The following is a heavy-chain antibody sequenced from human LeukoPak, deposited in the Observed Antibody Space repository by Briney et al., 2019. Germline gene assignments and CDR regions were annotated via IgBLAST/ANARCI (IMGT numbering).Heavy chain of an antibody. CDR1: GYTFTSYD. D-gene: IGHD5-18*01. Sequence: ASVKVSCKASGYTFTSYDINWVRQATGQGLEWMGWMNPNSGNTGYAQKLQGRVTMTRNTSISTAYMELSSLRSEDTAVYYCASSRGYSYDSYMDVWGKGTTVTVSS. J-gene: IGHJ6*03. CDR2: MNPNSGNT. CDR3: ASSRGYSYDSYMDV. V-gene: IGHV1-8*01.